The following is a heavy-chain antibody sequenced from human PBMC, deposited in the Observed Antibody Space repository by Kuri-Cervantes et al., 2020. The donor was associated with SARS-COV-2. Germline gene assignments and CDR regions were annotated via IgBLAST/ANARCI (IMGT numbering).Heavy chain of an antibody. V-gene: IGHV1-18*01. J-gene: IGHJ4*02. CDR1: GYTFTGYG. D-gene: IGHD6-13*01. CDR2: ISAYNGNT. Sequence: ASVKVSCKASGYTFTGYGISWVRQAPGQGLEWMGWISAYNGNTNYAQKLQGRVTMTTDTSTSTAYMELRSLRSDDTAVYYCARAPRIGQQVVRRYYFDSWGQGTLVTVSS. CDR3: ARAPRIGQQVVRRYYFDS.